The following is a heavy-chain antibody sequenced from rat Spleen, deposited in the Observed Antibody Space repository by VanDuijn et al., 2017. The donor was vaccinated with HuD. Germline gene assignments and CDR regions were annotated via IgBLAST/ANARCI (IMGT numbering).Heavy chain of an antibody. Sequence: QVQLKESGPGLVQPSQTLSLTCTVSGFSLSSYGVIWVRQPPGKGLEWMGVIWGNGSPNYNSALKSRLSISRDTSKNQVFLKMNSLQTDDTGTYYCTIHPRYWGQGVMVTVSS. D-gene: IGHD3-1*01. J-gene: IGHJ2*01. V-gene: IGHV2-13*01. CDR2: IWGNGSP. CDR1: GFSLSSYG. CDR3: TIHPRY.